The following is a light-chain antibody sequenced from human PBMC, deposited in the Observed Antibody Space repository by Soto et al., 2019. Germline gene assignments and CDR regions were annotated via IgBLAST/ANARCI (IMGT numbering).Light chain of an antibody. V-gene: IGLV2-14*01. J-gene: IGLJ1*01. CDR3: SSYTAYTTYV. CDR2: DVG. CDR1: DSDVGAFNY. Sequence: QSALTQPASVSGAPGQSITISCTGTDSDVGAFNYVSWYQQYPGKAPKLMIYDVGDWPSGVSNRFSGSKSGNTASLTISGLQAEDEADYYCSSYTAYTTYVFGTGTKVTVL.